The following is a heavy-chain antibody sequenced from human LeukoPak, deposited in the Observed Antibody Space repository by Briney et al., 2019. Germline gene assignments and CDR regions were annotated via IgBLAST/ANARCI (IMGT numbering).Heavy chain of an antibody. J-gene: IGHJ4*02. D-gene: IGHD2-21*01. CDR3: ARDGGAVIRGDY. V-gene: IGHV1-18*01. Sequence: ASVKVSCKASGYTFTSYGISWVRQAPGQGLEWMGWISAYNGNTNYAQKLQGRVTMTTDTSTSTAYKELRSLRSDDTAVYYCARDGGAVIRGDYWGQGTLVTVSS. CDR1: GYTFTSYG. CDR2: ISAYNGNT.